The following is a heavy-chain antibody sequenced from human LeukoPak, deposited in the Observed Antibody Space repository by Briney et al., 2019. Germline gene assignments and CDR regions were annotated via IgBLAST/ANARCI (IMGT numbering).Heavy chain of an antibody. Sequence: SGTLSLTCAVSGDSITSTNWWTWVRQPPGKGLEWIGEIYHSGSTNYNPSLQSRVTISLDRSRNQFSLRLNSVTAADTAVYYCARGGNSAWYFDYWGQGTLVTVYS. D-gene: IGHD6-19*01. V-gene: IGHV4-4*02. CDR1: GDSITSTNW. CDR2: IYHSGST. CDR3: ARGGNSAWYFDY. J-gene: IGHJ4*02.